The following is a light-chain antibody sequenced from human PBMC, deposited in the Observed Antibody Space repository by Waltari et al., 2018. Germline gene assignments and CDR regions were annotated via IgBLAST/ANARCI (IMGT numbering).Light chain of an antibody. V-gene: IGLV2-23*02. Sequence: QSALPQPASVSGSPGQSIPISCTGTSSDVGSYNLVSWYQHHPGKAPKLMIFEVSKRPSGVSNRFSGSKSGSTASLTISGLQAEDEADYYCCSYAGSSTFYVFGIGTKVTVL. CDR2: EVS. J-gene: IGLJ1*01. CDR1: SSDVGSYNL. CDR3: CSYAGSSTFYV.